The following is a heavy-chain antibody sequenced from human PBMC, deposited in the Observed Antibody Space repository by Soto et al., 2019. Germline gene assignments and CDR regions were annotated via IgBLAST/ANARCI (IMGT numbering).Heavy chain of an antibody. Sequence: QVQLVQSGAEVKKPGASVKVSCKASGYTFTSYGISWVRQAPGQGLEWMGWISAYNGNTNYAQKLQGRVTMTTDTSTRTAYMELRSLRSDDTAVYYCARLTDYYGSGSSRNYYYGMDVWGQGPTVTVSS. CDR2: ISAYNGNT. CDR1: GYTFTSYG. CDR3: ARLTDYYGSGSSRNYYYGMDV. D-gene: IGHD3-10*01. V-gene: IGHV1-18*01. J-gene: IGHJ6*02.